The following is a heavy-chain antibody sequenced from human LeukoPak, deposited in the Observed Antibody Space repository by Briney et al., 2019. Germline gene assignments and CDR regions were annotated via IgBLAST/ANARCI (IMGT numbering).Heavy chain of an antibody. Sequence: GGSLRLSCAASGFTFSSYWMHWVRQAPGKGLVWVSRINSDGSSTSYADSVKGRFTISRDNAKNTLYLQMNSLRAEDTAVYYCARGQGGYSYGPFDYWGKGTLVTVSS. J-gene: IGHJ4*02. CDR2: INSDGSST. V-gene: IGHV3-74*01. CDR3: ARGQGGYSYGPFDY. CDR1: GFTFSSYW. D-gene: IGHD5-18*01.